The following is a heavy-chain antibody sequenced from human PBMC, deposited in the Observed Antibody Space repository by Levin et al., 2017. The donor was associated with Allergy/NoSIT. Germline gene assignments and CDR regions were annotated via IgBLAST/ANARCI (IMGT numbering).Heavy chain of an antibody. CDR2: IKQDGSEK. CDR3: ARGLYYYDSSGYSY. V-gene: IGHV3-7*01. D-gene: IGHD3-22*01. CDR1: GFTFSSYW. Sequence: LSLTCAASGFTFSSYWMSWVRQAPGKGLEWVANIKQDGSEKYYVDSVKGRFTISRDNAKNSLYLQMNSLRAEDTAVYYCARGLYYYDSSGYSYWGQGTLVTVSS. J-gene: IGHJ4*02.